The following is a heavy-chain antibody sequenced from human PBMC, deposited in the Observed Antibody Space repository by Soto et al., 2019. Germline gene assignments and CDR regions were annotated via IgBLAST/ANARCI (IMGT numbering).Heavy chain of an antibody. D-gene: IGHD3-3*01. CDR3: ARLSRGYDFWSGYYMFLDV. J-gene: IGHJ6*04. CDR2: IYYSGST. V-gene: IGHV4-59*08. Sequence: SETLSLTCTVSGGSISSYYWSWIRQPPGKGLEWIGYIYYSGSTNYNPSLKSRVTISVDTSKNQFSLKLSSVTAADTAVYYCARLSRGYDFWSGYYMFLDVWGKGTTVTVSS. CDR1: GGSISSYY.